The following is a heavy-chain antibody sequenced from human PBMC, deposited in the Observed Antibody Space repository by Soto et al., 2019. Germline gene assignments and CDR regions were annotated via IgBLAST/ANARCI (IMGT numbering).Heavy chain of an antibody. D-gene: IGHD6-19*01. J-gene: IGHJ6*03. V-gene: IGHV1-3*01. CDR2: INAGNGNA. CDR3: ARVIAVAGDYYYYMDV. CDR1: GYTFTSYA. Sequence: ASVKVSCKASGYTFTSYAMHWVRQAPGQRLEWMGWINAGNGNANYAQKFQGRVTITADKSTSTAYMELSSLRSEDTAVYYCARVIAVAGDYYYYMDVWGKGTTVTVSS.